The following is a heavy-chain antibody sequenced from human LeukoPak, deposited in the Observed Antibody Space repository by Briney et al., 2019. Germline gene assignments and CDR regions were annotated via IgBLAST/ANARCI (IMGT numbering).Heavy chain of an antibody. J-gene: IGHJ3*01. CDR3: ARRGPYYYDSSGYSFDL. CDR2: ISYDGSNK. Sequence: GRSLRLSCAASGFTFSSYGMHWVRQAPGKGLEWVAVISYDGSNKYYADSVKGRFTISRDNSKNTVNLQMNGLTAEDTAVYYCARRGPYYYDSSGYSFDLWGQGTLVTVSS. D-gene: IGHD3-22*01. V-gene: IGHV3-30*03. CDR1: GFTFSSYG.